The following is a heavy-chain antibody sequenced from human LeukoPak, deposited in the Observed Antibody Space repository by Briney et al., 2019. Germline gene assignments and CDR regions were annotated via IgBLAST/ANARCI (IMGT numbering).Heavy chain of an antibody. D-gene: IGHD2-2*02. CDR1: GFTFSSYS. J-gene: IGHJ4*02. CDR2: ISTSSNYI. Sequence: GGSLRLSCAASGFTFSSYSMNWVRQAPGKGLEWVSSISTSSNYIYYANSVKGRFTISRDNAENSLYPQMNSLRAEDTAVYYCAREGEGYCSTTSCYKGFDYWGQGTLVTVSS. V-gene: IGHV3-21*01. CDR3: AREGEGYCSTTSCYKGFDY.